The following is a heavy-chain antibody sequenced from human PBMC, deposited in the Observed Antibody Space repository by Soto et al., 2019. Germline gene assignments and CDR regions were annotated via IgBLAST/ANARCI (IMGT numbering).Heavy chain of an antibody. J-gene: IGHJ6*02. CDR3: ARQGSNGAYYYYGMDV. D-gene: IGHD2-8*01. CDR1: GYRFSSYW. V-gene: IGHV5-51*01. CDR2: IYPGDSDT. Sequence: PGESLKISYKGSGYRFSSYWIAWVRQMPGKGLEWMGIIYPGDSDTRYSPSFQGQVTFSVDKSNNTAYLQWSSLKASDTAMYYCARQGSNGAYYYYGMDVWGQGTAVTVSS.